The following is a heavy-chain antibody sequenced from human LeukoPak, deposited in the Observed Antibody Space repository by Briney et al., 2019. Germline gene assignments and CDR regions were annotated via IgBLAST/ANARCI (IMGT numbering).Heavy chain of an antibody. J-gene: IGHJ6*02. D-gene: IGHD3-3*01. CDR3: AKDPADFWSGYGDYYGMDV. CDR1: GFTFSSYG. Sequence: GRSLRLSCEASGFTFSSYGMHWVRQAPGKGLEWVAVISYDGSNKYYADSVKGRFTISRDNSKNTLYLQMNSLRAEDTAVYYCAKDPADFWSGYGDYYGMDVWGQGTTVTVSS. V-gene: IGHV3-30*18. CDR2: ISYDGSNK.